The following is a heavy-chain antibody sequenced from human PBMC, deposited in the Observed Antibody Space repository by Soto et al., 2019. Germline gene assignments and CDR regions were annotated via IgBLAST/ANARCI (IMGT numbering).Heavy chain of an antibody. Sequence: QVQLQESGPGLVKPSQTLSLTCTVSGGSISSGGYYWSWIRQHPGKGLEWIGYIYYSGSTYYNPSLKSRVTVSVETSKNQFCLKLSSVTAADKAVYYCAGGYDSSGGDYFDYWGQGTLVTVSS. CDR3: AGGYDSSGGDYFDY. CDR1: GGSISSGGYY. D-gene: IGHD3-22*01. V-gene: IGHV4-31*03. J-gene: IGHJ4*02. CDR2: IYYSGST.